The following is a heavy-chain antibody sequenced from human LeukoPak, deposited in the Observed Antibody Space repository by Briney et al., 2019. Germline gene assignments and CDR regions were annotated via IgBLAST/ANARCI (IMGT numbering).Heavy chain of an antibody. J-gene: IGHJ4*02. D-gene: IGHD2-8*02. V-gene: IGHV3-74*01. CDR2: INPDGSGT. CDR3: ARDGEGVLGFDY. Sequence: GGSLRLSCAASGFTFSTYWMHWVRQGPGKGLVWVSRINPDGSGTSHADSVKGRFTISRDNAKKTLYLQMNSLRAEDTAVYYCARDGEGVLGFDYWGQGTLVTVSS. CDR1: GFTFSTYW.